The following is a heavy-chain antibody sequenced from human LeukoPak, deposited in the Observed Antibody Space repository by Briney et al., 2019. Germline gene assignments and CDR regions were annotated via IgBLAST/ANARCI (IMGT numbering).Heavy chain of an antibody. D-gene: IGHD3-3*01. CDR2: IKGETDGGTT. CDR1: GFTFINAW. CDR3: TTAMYDFWSGYYPFDY. J-gene: IGHJ4*02. Sequence: PGGSLRLSCVASGFTFINAWMNWVRQAAGKGLEWVGRIKGETDGGTTDYAAPVKGRFTISRDDSRNTLYLQMNSLKPEDTAVHYCTTAMYDFWSGYYPFDYWGQGTLVTVSS. V-gene: IGHV3-15*05.